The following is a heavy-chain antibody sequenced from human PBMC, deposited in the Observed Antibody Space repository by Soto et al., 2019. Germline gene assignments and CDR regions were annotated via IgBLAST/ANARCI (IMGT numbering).Heavy chain of an antibody. CDR1: GFIFRSYA. Sequence: QVQLVESGGGVVQPGRSLRLSCATSGFIFRSYAMHWVRQAPGKGLEWVAVISYDGSNKYYAESVKGRFTISRDNSKNTLDLQMNSLRAEETAVYYCARAIAGRPDYYYGMDVWGQGTTVTVSS. J-gene: IGHJ6*02. CDR3: ARAIAGRPDYYYGMDV. D-gene: IGHD6-6*01. CDR2: ISYDGSNK. V-gene: IGHV3-30-3*01.